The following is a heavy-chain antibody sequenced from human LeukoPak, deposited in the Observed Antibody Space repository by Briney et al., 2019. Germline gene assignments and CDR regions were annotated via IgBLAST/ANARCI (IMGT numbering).Heavy chain of an antibody. CDR1: GFTFSSYA. Sequence: GRSLRLSCAASGFTFSSYAMHWVRQAPGKGLEWVAVISYDGSNKYYADSVKGRFTISRDNSKNTLYLQMNSLRAEDTAVYYCARRSGSWAYYFDYWGQGTLVTVSS. CDR3: ARRSGSWAYYFDY. J-gene: IGHJ4*02. D-gene: IGHD3-10*01. V-gene: IGHV3-30-3*01. CDR2: ISYDGSNK.